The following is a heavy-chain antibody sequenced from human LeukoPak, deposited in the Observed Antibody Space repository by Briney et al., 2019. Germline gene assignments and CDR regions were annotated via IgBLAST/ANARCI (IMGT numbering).Heavy chain of an antibody. J-gene: IGHJ6*03. CDR2: IYRSGST. V-gene: IGHV4-38-2*02. CDR3: ARGTYGYYMDV. Sequence: SETLTLTCSGSNYSISNSLYWGWLRQPPGKGLEWIGSIYRSGSTFYNPSLKSRVTISLDTSKNQFSLKLSSVTAADTAVYFCARGTYGYYMDVWGKGTTVTVSS. D-gene: IGHD4-17*01. CDR1: NYSISNSLY.